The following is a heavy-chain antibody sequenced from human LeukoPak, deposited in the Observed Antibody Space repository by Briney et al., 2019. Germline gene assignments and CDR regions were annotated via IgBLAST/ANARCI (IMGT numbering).Heavy chain of an antibody. D-gene: IGHD2-2*01. CDR1: GFTFSSYA. CDR3: ARGHCSSTSCSNFDY. V-gene: IGHV3-30*04. Sequence: PGRSLRLSCAASGFTFSSYAMHWVRQAPGKGLEWVAVISYDGSNKYYADSVKGRFTISRDNSKNTLYLQMNSLRAEDTAVYYCARGHCSSTSCSNFDYRGQGTLVTVSS. J-gene: IGHJ4*02. CDR2: ISYDGSNK.